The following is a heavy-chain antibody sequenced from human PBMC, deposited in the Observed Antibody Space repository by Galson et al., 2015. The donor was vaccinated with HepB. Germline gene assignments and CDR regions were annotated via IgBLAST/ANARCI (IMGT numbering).Heavy chain of an antibody. Sequence: SLRLSCAASGFTFSTYDMNWVRQAPGKGLEWVSGISDSGGNTHYADSVKGRFTISRDNSKNTLFLQMNSLRAEDTAVWCAKDPAGMVWGSYRRVGDWGQGTLVTVAS. J-gene: IGHJ4*02. CDR1: GFTFSTYD. CDR3: AKDPAGMVWGSYRRVGD. V-gene: IGHV3-23*01. D-gene: IGHD3-16*02. CDR2: ISDSGGNT.